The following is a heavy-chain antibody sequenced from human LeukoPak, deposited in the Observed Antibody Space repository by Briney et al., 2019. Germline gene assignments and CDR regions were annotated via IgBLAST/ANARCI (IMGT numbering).Heavy chain of an antibody. J-gene: IGHJ4*02. CDR1: GSTFSDYY. CDR2: ISSSSTI. CDR3: AKVAVVLNYFDY. Sequence: PGGSLRPSCAASGSTFSDYYMNWVRQPPGKGLEWVSSISSSSTIYYADSVKGRFTISRDNAKNSLYLQMNSLRAEDTAVYYCAKVAVVLNYFDYWGQGTLVTVSS. V-gene: IGHV3-69-1*01. D-gene: IGHD6-19*01.